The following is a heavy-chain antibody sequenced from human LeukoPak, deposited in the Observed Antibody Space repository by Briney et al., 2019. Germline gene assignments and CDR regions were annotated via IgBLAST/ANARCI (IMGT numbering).Heavy chain of an antibody. CDR1: GYTFTSYG. J-gene: IGHJ4*02. CDR2: ISGYNGHT. D-gene: IGHD6-19*01. Sequence: GASVKVSCKASGYTFTSYGINWVRQAPGQGLEWMGWISGYNGHTNYVQKMQGRVTMTTDTSTNTAYMELRSLRSDDTAVYSCARGPGIAVAGVFDYWGQGSLVTVSS. CDR3: ARGPGIAVAGVFDY. V-gene: IGHV1-18*04.